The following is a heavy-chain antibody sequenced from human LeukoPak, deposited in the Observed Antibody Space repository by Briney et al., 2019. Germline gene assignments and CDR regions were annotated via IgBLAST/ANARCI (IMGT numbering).Heavy chain of an antibody. V-gene: IGHV4-34*01. D-gene: IGHD3-22*01. J-gene: IGHJ3*02. CDR2: INHSGST. CDR3: ARGRQIYDSSGYTGSKSKRDAFDI. Sequence: PSETLSLTCAVYGGSFSGYYWSWIRQPPGKGLEWIGEINHSGSTNYNPSLKSRVTISVDTSKNQFSLKLSSVTAADTAVYYCARGRQIYDSSGYTGSKSKRDAFDIWGQGTMVSVSS. CDR1: GGSFSGYY.